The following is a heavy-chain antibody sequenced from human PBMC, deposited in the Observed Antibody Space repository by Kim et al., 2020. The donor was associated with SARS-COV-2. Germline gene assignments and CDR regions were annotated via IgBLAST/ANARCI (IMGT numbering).Heavy chain of an antibody. CDR1: DGSISSRGYY. V-gene: IGHV4-39*01. J-gene: IGHJ4*02. D-gene: IGHD2-2*02. CDR3: ARHFRGTSMQFLGLYQLDY. CDR2: VYYTGNT. Sequence: SETLSLTCTVSDGSISSRGYYWGWIRQPPGKGLEWIGSVYYTGNTYYTPSLKSRLTISVDTSKNQFSLKLNSVTAADTAVYYCARHFRGTSMQFLGLYQLDYWGQGNLVTVSS.